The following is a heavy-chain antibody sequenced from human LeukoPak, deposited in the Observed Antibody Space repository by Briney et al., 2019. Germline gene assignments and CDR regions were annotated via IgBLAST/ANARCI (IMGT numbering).Heavy chain of an antibody. V-gene: IGHV4-59*01. CDR2: IYYSGST. J-gene: IGHJ6*03. Sequence: SETLSLTCTVSGGSISSYYWSWIRQPPGKGLEWIGYIYYSGSTNYNPSLKSRVTISVDTSKNQFSLKLSSVTAADTAVYYCARSYSGYYMDVWGKGTTVTVSS. D-gene: IGHD1-26*01. CDR1: GGSISSYY. CDR3: ARSYSGYYMDV.